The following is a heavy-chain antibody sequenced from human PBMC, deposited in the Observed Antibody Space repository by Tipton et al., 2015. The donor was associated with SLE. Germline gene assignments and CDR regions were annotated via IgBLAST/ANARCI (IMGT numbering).Heavy chain of an antibody. Sequence: TLSLTCTVSGDSISRSTYYWGWIRQPPGKGLEWIGSIYYSGSTYYNPSLKSRVTISVDTSKNQFSLKLSSVTAADTAVYYCASTPRIVGAKEYYYYGMDVWGQGTTVTVSS. CDR1: GDSISRSTYY. CDR3: ASTPRIVGAKEYYYYGMDV. V-gene: IGHV4-39*07. D-gene: IGHD1-26*01. J-gene: IGHJ6*02. CDR2: IYYSGST.